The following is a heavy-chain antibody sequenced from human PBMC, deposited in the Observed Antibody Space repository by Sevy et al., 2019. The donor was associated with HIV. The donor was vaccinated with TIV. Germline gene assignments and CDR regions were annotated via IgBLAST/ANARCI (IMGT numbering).Heavy chain of an antibody. D-gene: IGHD3-3*01. CDR2: IKQDESEK. J-gene: IGHJ4*02. CDR1: GFKFSDYW. CDR3: AREGGGFNWRPYYFDS. Sequence: GGSLRLSCAASGFKFSDYWMSWVRQSPGKGLEWVATIKQDESEKYYVESVKGRFAISRDNGKNSVSLQMNGLRVEDTALYYCAREGGGFNWRPYYFDSWGQGTLVTVSS. V-gene: IGHV3-7*01.